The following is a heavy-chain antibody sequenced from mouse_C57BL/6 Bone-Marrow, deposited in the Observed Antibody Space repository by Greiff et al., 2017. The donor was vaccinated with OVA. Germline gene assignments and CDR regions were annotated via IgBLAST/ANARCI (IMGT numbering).Heavy chain of an antibody. J-gene: IGHJ4*01. Sequence: QVQLQQPGAELVMPGASVKLSRKASGYTFTSYWMHWVKQRPGQGLEWIGEIDPSDSYTNYNQKFKGKSTLTVDKSSSTAYMQLSSLTSEDSAVYYCATLYYGSSYYAMDYWGQGTSVTVSS. CDR3: ATLYYGSSYYAMDY. V-gene: IGHV1-69*01. CDR2: IDPSDSYT. D-gene: IGHD1-1*01. CDR1: GYTFTSYW.